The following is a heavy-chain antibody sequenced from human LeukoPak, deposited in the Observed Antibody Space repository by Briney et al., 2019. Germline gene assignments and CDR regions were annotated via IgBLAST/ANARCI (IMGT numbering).Heavy chain of an antibody. CDR3: ARDPTSSGPTDY. V-gene: IGHV1-3*01. Sequence: GASVKVSCKASGYTFTSYTMHWVRQAPGQRLEWMGWINAGNGNTKYSQKFQGRVTITRDTSASTAYMELSSLRSEDTAVYYCARDPTSSGPTDYWGQGTLVTVSS. CDR1: GYTFTSYT. CDR2: INAGNGNT. D-gene: IGHD6-19*01. J-gene: IGHJ4*02.